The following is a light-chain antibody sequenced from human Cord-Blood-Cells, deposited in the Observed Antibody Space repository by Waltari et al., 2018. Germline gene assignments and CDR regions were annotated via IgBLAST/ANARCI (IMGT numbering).Light chain of an antibody. CDR1: SSDVGGYNY. V-gene: IGLV2-14*01. Sequence: QSALTQPASVSGSPGQSITISCTGTSSDVGGYNYVSWYQQHPGKAPKLMSYEVSNRPSGVSNRFSGSTSGNTASLTISGLQAEDEADYYCSSYTSSSTLVFGTGTKVTVL. CDR2: EVS. CDR3: SSYTSSSTLV. J-gene: IGLJ1*01.